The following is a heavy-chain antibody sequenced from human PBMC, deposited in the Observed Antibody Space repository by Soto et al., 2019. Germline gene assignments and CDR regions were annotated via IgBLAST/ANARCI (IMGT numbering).Heavy chain of an antibody. CDR2: ISAYNGNT. J-gene: IGHJ4*02. CDR3: ARGGGPFMNSVTNPFDY. Sequence: GASVKVSCKASGYTFTSYGISWVRQAPGQGLEWMGWISAYNGNTNYAQKLQGRVTMTTDTSTSTAYMELRSLRSGDTAVYYCARGGGPFMNSVTNPFDYWGQGTLVTVSS. D-gene: IGHD4-17*01. V-gene: IGHV1-18*01. CDR1: GYTFTSYG.